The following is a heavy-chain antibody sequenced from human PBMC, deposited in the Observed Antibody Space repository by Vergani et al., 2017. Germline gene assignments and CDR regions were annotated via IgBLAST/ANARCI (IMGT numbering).Heavy chain of an antibody. CDR2: INPNSGGT. CDR1: GYTFTGYY. J-gene: IGHJ5*02. D-gene: IGHD3-16*02. Sequence: QVQLVQSGAEVKKPGASVKVSCKASGYTFTGYYMHWVRQAPGQGLEWMGWINPNSGGTNYAQKFQGRVTISVDTSKNQFSLKLNSVTAADTAVYYCARQPILGELSLFWFDPWGQGTLVTVSS. CDR3: ARQPILGELSLFWFDP. V-gene: IGHV1-2*02.